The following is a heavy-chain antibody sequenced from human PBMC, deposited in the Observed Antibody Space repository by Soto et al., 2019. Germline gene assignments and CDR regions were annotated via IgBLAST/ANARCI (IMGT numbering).Heavy chain of an antibody. CDR3: ARSIIVVVRHYGMDV. V-gene: IGHV3-21*01. D-gene: IGHD3-22*01. CDR1: GFTFSSYS. J-gene: IGHJ6*02. Sequence: GGSLRLSCAASGFTFSSYSMNWVRQAPGKGLEWVSSISSSSSYIYYADSVKGRFTISRDNAKNSLYLQMNSLRAEDTAVYYCARSIIVVVRHYGMDVWGQGTTVTVSS. CDR2: ISSSSSYI.